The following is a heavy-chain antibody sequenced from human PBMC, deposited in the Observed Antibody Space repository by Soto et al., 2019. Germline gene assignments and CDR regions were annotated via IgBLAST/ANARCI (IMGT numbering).Heavy chain of an antibody. CDR1: GGSFSGYY. J-gene: IGHJ5*02. CDR3: ARGHMGWFDP. Sequence: SETLSLTCAVYGGSFSGYYWSWIRQPPGKGLEWIGEINHSGSTNYNPSLKSRVTISVDTSKNQFSLRLNSVTAADSAVYYCARGHMGWFDPWGLGTLVTVSS. V-gene: IGHV4-34*01. D-gene: IGHD3-16*01. CDR2: INHSGST.